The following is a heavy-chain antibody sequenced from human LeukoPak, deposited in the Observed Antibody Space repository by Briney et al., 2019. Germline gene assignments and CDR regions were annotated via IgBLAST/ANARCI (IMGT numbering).Heavy chain of an antibody. V-gene: IGHV4-59*01. J-gene: IGHJ3*02. CDR1: GGSFSGYY. CDR2: IYYSGST. Sequence: PSETLSLTCAVYGGSFSGYYWSWIRQPPGKGLEWVGYIYYSGSTNYNPSLKSRVTISVDTSKNQFSLKLSSVTAADTAVYYCAREKGVNYGSSFFDIWGQGTMVTVSS. D-gene: IGHD3-10*01. CDR3: AREKGVNYGSSFFDI.